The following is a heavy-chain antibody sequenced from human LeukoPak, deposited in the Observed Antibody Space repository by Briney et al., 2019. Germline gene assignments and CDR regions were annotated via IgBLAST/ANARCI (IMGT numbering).Heavy chain of an antibody. CDR3: ATIGYSYGYGFDY. CDR1: GYTFTGYY. D-gene: IGHD5-18*01. Sequence: ASVKVSCKASGYTFTGYYIHWVRQAPGQGLEWMGIINPSGGSTSYAQKFQGRVTMTRDTSTNTVYMELSSLRSEDTAVYYCATIGYSYGYGFDYWGQGTLVTVSS. V-gene: IGHV1-46*01. CDR2: INPSGGST. J-gene: IGHJ4*02.